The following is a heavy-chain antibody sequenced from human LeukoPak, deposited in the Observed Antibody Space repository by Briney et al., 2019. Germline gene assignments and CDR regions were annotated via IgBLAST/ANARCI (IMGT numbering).Heavy chain of an antibody. CDR3: ARGYYDYIWGSYRPLDY. J-gene: IGHJ4*02. CDR2: INHSGST. Sequence: PSETLSLTCAVYGGSSSGYYWSWIRQPPGKGLEWIGEINHSGSTNYNPSLKSRVTISVDTSKNQFSLKLSSVTAADTAVYYCARGYYDYIWGSYRPLDYWGQGTLVTVSS. CDR1: GGSSSGYY. V-gene: IGHV4-34*01. D-gene: IGHD3-16*02.